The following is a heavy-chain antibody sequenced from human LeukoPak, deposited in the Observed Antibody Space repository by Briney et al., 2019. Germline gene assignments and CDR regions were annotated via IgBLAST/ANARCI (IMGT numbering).Heavy chain of an antibody. D-gene: IGHD4-17*01. J-gene: IGHJ4*02. CDR3: ARDLSGYGDYSSPDY. CDR2: IYHSGST. CDR1: GYSICSSYY. Sequence: SENLSFKSSVSGYSICSSYYGRWIRQPPRKWLERIGPIYHSGSTAYKPSLKGRVTISVYTSKNQSSLKLSSVTVADRAVYYCARDLSGYGDYSSPDYWGQGTLVTVSS. V-gene: IGHV4-38-2*02.